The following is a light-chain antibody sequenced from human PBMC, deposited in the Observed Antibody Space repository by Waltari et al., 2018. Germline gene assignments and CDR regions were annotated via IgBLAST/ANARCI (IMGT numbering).Light chain of an antibody. CDR2: DAS. CDR1: RSVNIY. V-gene: IGKV3-11*01. CDR3: QQRQHWPPIT. J-gene: IGKJ5*01. Sequence: EVVLTQSPATLSLSPGERATLSCRASRSVNIYLAWYQYKPGQAPKLLIYDASNRATGVPARFSGSGSGTDFTLTISSLEPEDFAVYYCQQRQHWPPITFGQGTRLEIK.